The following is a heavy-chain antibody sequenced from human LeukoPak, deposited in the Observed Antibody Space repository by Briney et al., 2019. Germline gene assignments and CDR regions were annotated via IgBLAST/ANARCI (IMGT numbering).Heavy chain of an antibody. V-gene: IGHV1-69*13. J-gene: IGHJ6*02. CDR1: GGTFSSYA. CDR2: IIPIFDTT. Sequence: ASVKVSCKASGGTFSSYAISWVRQAPGQGLEWMGGIIPIFDTTNYAQRFQGRVTITADESTSTAYMELSSLRSEDTAVYYCARRDAALPSPVDVWGQGTTVTVSS. D-gene: IGHD2-15*01. CDR3: ARRDAALPSPVDV.